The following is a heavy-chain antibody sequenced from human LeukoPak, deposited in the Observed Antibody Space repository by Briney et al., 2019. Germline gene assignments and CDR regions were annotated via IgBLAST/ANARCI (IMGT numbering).Heavy chain of an antibody. V-gene: IGHV4-61*02. J-gene: IGHJ3*02. D-gene: IGHD3-22*01. CDR1: GDSISNLNYY. Sequence: PSQTLSLTCTVSGDSISNLNYYWSWIRQSAGKGLEWIGRIYASGSTNYNPSLKSRVTISVDTSKNQFSLKLSSVTAADTAVYYCARVVVVITNAFDIWGQGTMVTVSS. CDR2: IYASGST. CDR3: ARVVVVITNAFDI.